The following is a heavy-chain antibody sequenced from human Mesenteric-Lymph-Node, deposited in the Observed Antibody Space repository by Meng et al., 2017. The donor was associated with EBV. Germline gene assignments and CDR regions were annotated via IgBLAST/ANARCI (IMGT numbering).Heavy chain of an antibody. J-gene: IGHJ5*02. CDR1: GYTFASYG. CDR2: ISVFNGDT. D-gene: IGHD3-9*01. Sequence: VQSGAEVKQPWASVNVSCKAFGYTFASYGISWVRQAPGQGLEWMGWISVFNGDTNYAQNFQGRLTLTTDTSTATAYMELRSLRSDDTAVYYCVRSRRLFDWLPVQPSWGQGTLVTVSS. CDR3: VRSRRLFDWLPVQPS. V-gene: IGHV1-18*01.